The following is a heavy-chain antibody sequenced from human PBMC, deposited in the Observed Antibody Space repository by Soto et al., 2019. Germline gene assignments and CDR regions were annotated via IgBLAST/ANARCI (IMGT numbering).Heavy chain of an antibody. CDR1: GGSISSYY. CDR2: IYYSGST. CDR3: ARDKYDFWSGSNYFDY. D-gene: IGHD3-3*01. V-gene: IGHV4-59*01. Sequence: QVQLQESGPGLVKPSETLSLTCTVSGGSISSYYWSWIRQPPGRGLEGIGYIYYSGSTNYNPSLKSRVTISVDTSKNQFSLKLSSVTAADTAVYYCARDKYDFWSGSNYFDYWGQGTLVTVSS. J-gene: IGHJ4*02.